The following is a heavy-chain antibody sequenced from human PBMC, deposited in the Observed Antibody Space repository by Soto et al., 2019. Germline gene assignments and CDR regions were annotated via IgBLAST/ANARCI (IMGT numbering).Heavy chain of an antibody. CDR1: GGTFSSYS. Sequence: QVQLVQSGAEVKKPGSSVKVSCKASGGTFSSYSINWVRQAPGQGLEWMGEIIHIFGTANYAQKLQGRVKITAEESTSTADMELSSLRSGDTSVYYCARDGGRHSGGIDYSGQGTLVTVSS. D-gene: IGHD3-16*01. V-gene: IGHV1-69*01. J-gene: IGHJ4*02. CDR2: IIHIFGTA. CDR3: ARDGGRHSGGIDY.